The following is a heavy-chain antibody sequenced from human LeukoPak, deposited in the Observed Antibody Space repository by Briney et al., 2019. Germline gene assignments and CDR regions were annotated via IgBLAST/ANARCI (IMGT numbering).Heavy chain of an antibody. Sequence: PGGSLRLSCAASGFTFSSYAMSWVRQAPGKGLEWVANIKQDGNDKHYVDSVKGRFTISRDNAKNALYLQMNSLRAEDTAIYYCARALYNRGWYPDYFDSWGQGTLVTVSS. J-gene: IGHJ4*02. CDR1: GFTFSSYA. CDR2: IKQDGNDK. V-gene: IGHV3-7*01. D-gene: IGHD6-19*01. CDR3: ARALYNRGWYPDYFDS.